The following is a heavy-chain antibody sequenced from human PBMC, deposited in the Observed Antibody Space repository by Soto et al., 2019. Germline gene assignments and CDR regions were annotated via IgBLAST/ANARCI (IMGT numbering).Heavy chain of an antibody. CDR3: AKGLINGRWYAAD. Sequence: EVHLLESGGGLVQLGESLRLSCGASGFTFSRCVMSWVRQAPGKGLEWVSCISDSGAGTHYADSVKGRFTISRDNSKNTMYLQMNNLRAEDTGVYYCAKGLINGRWYAADWGQGTLVTVSS. D-gene: IGHD6-13*01. CDR2: ISDSGAGT. J-gene: IGHJ4*02. V-gene: IGHV3-23*01. CDR1: GFTFSRCV.